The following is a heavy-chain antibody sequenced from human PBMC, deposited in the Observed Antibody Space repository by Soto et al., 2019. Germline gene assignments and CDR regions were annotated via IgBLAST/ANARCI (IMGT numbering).Heavy chain of an antibody. CDR1: GYTFTSYY. V-gene: IGHV1-46*01. J-gene: IGHJ3*02. Sequence: ASVKVSCKASGYTFTSYYMHWVRQAPGQGLEWMGIINPSGGSTSYAQKFQGRVTMTRDTSTSTVYMELSSLRSEDTAVYYCARVRWEQKGGGLMSHAFVIWGHGTMVTVSS. CDR3: ARVRWEQKGGGLMSHAFVI. D-gene: IGHD1-26*01. CDR2: INPSGGST.